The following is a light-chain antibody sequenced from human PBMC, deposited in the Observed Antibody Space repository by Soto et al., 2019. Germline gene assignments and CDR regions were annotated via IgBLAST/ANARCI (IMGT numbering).Light chain of an antibody. V-gene: IGKV3-15*01. CDR3: QEYINWPVYT. CDR2: GAF. J-gene: IGKJ2*01. Sequence: EIVMTQSPATLSVSPGEGATLSCRASQTVGSSLAWYQQKPGQAPRLLIYGAFTRVTGVPARFSGSGSGTEFTLTISSLQSEDFAVYYCQEYINWPVYTFGQGTKLEIK. CDR1: QTVGSS.